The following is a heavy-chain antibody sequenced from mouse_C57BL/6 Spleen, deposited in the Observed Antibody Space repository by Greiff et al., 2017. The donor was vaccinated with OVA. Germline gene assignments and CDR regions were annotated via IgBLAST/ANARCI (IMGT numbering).Heavy chain of an antibody. Sequence: EVKLMESGEGLVKPGGSLKLSCAASGFTFSSYAMSWVRQTPEKRLEWVAYISSGGDYIYYADTVKGRFTISRDNARNTLYLQMSSLKSEDTAMYYCTREGITTVVARGFAYWGQGTLVTVSA. CDR2: ISSGGDYI. V-gene: IGHV5-9-1*02. D-gene: IGHD1-1*01. J-gene: IGHJ3*01. CDR3: TREGITTVVARGFAY. CDR1: GFTFSSYA.